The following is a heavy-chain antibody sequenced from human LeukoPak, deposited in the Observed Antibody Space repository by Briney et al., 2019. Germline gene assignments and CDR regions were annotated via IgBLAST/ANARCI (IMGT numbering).Heavy chain of an antibody. CDR3: ARDISGTGGFDP. D-gene: IGHD1-20*01. V-gene: IGHV3-23*01. J-gene: IGHJ5*02. CDR2: ISGSGGST. Sequence: GGSLRLSCTASGFTFSSYAMSWVRQAPGKGLEWVSAISGSGGSTWFADSVKGRFTISRDNSKNTLYLQMNSLRAEDTAVYYCARDISGTGGFDPRGQGTLVTVSS. CDR1: GFTFSSYA.